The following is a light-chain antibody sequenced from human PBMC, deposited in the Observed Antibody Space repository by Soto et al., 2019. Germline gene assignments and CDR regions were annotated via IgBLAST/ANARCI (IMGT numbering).Light chain of an antibody. CDR2: LNRDGSH. J-gene: IGLJ2*01. CDR1: SGHSNYA. V-gene: IGLV4-69*01. Sequence: QPVLTQSPSASASLGASVKLTCTLSSGHSNYAIAWHQQQPEQGPRYLMKLNRDGSHSKGDGIPNRFSGSSSGAERYLTISSLQSEDEADYYCQTGGTGIVIFGGGTKLTVL. CDR3: QTGGTGIVI.